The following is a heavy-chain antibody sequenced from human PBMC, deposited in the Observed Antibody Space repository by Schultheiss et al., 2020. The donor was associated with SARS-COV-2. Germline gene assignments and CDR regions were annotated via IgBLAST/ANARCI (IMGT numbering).Heavy chain of an antibody. D-gene: IGHD4-17*01. CDR2: ISSNGGST. V-gene: IGHV3-64*04. CDR3: GRDPNGDYVGTFDM. CDR1: GFTFSSYA. J-gene: IGHJ3*02. Sequence: GGSLRLSCSASGFTFSSYAMHWVRQAPGKGLEYVSAISSNGGSTYYADSVKGRFTISRDNSKSTLSLQMNTLSAEDTAIYYCGRDPNGDYVGTFDMWGQGTMVTVSS.